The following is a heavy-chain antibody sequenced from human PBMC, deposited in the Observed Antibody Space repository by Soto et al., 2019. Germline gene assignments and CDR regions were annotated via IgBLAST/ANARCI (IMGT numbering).Heavy chain of an antibody. J-gene: IGHJ4*02. CDR1: GFTFSSYA. CDR2: ISGSGGST. D-gene: IGHD2-15*01. V-gene: IGHV3-23*01. Sequence: GVLRLSCAASGFTFSSYAMSWVRQAPGKGLEWVSAISGSGGSTYYADSVKGRFTISRDNSKNTLYLQMNSLRAEDTAVYYCAKDHRDIVVVVAATLVYWGQGTLVTVSS. CDR3: AKDHRDIVVVVAATLVY.